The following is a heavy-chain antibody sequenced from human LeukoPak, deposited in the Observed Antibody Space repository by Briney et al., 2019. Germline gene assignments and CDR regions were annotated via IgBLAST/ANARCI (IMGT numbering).Heavy chain of an antibody. V-gene: IGHV3-30*02. CDR2: IRYDGSNK. CDR1: GFTFSSYG. D-gene: IGHD3-22*01. J-gene: IGHJ4*02. Sequence: GGSLRLSCAASGFTFSSYGMHWVRQAPGKGLERVAFIRYDGSNKYYADSVKGRFTISRDNSKNTLYMQMNSLRAEDTAVYYCAKRGPPSSYYYDSSGYGGDYWGQGTLVTVSS. CDR3: AKRGPPSSYYYDSSGYGGDY.